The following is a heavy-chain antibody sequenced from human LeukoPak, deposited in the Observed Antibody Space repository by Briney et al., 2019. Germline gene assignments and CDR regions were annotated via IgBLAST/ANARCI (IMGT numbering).Heavy chain of an antibody. CDR3: ATAYRYYMDV. CDR1: GFTVSSNY. Sequence: GGSLRLSCAASGFTVSSNYMSWVRQAPGKGLEWVSVIYSGGSTYYADSVKGRFTISRGNYKNTLYLQMNSLRAEDTAVYYCATAYRYYMDVWGKGTTVTVSS. D-gene: IGHD3-16*02. CDR2: IYSGGST. V-gene: IGHV3-53*01. J-gene: IGHJ6*03.